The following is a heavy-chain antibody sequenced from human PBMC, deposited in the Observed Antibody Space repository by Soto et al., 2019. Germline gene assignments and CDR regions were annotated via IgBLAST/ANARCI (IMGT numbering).Heavy chain of an antibody. CDR3: ARSSYDFWSNYSPYYCHMDV. V-gene: IGHV2-26*01. J-gene: IGHJ6*03. CDR2: IFSNDEK. CDR1: GFSLSNTRMG. D-gene: IGHD3-3*01. Sequence: QVTLKESGPVLVKPTETLTLTCTVSGFSLSNTRMGVSWIRQPPGKALELLAHIFSNDEKSYNTSLKSRLTISKDTSESQVVLTMTNMDPVDTATYYCARSSYDFWSNYSPYYCHMDVWGKGTTVTVSS.